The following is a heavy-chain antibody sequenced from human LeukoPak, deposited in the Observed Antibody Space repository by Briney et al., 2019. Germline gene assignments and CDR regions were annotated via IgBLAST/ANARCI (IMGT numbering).Heavy chain of an antibody. V-gene: IGHV3-48*01. CDR2: ISSGSSTI. CDR3: ARDGSSSHAFDI. Sequence: GGSLRLSCAASGVPFRTYSMNWVRQAPGKGLEWISYISSGSSTIYYADSVKGRFTVSRGNAKNSLYLQMNSLRAEDTAVYYCARDGSSSHAFDIWGQGTMVTVSS. D-gene: IGHD2-15*01. CDR1: GVPFRTYS. J-gene: IGHJ3*02.